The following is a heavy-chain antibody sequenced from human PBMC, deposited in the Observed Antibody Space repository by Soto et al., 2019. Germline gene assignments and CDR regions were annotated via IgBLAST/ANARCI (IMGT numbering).Heavy chain of an antibody. CDR2: ISYDGSNK. Sequence: GGSLSLSCAASGFTFSSYGMHWVRPAPGKGLEWVAVISYDGSNKYYADSVKGRFTISRDNSKNTLYLQMNSLRAEDTAVYYCARGHTAMVLYFDYWGQGALVTVSS. D-gene: IGHD5-18*01. V-gene: IGHV3-30*03. CDR3: ARGHTAMVLYFDY. CDR1: GFTFSSYG. J-gene: IGHJ4*02.